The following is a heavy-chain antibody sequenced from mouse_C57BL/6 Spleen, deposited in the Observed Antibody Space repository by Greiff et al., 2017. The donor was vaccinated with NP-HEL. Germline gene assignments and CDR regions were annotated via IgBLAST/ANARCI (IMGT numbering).Heavy chain of an antibody. CDR1: GFTFSDYG. V-gene: IGHV5-17*01. Sequence: EVQRVESGGGLVKPGGSLKLSCAASGFTFSDYGMHWVRQAPEKGLEWVAYISSGSSTIYYADTVKGRFTISGDNAKNTLFLQMTSLRSEDTAMYYCARRYDYAMDYWGQGTSVTVSS. CDR3: ARRYDYAMDY. D-gene: IGHD2-3*01. J-gene: IGHJ4*01. CDR2: ISSGSSTI.